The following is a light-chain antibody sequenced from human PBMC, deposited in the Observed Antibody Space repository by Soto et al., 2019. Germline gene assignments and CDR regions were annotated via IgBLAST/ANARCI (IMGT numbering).Light chain of an antibody. CDR1: QSVSSI. CDR3: QQYNYWPRT. J-gene: IGKJ1*01. V-gene: IGKV3-15*01. CDR2: GAS. Sequence: IVMTQSPATLSVSPGERATLSCRASQSVSSILAWYQQKPGQDPRLLIYGASTRATGIPARFSGSGSGTEFTLTISSLQSEDFAVYYCQQYNYWPRTFGQGTNVEIK.